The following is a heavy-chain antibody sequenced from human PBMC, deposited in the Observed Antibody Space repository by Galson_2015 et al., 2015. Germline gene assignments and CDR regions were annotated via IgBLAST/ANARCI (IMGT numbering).Heavy chain of an antibody. CDR3: ARDRIAVAGTDYYYGMDV. CDR1: GFTVSSNY. J-gene: IGHJ6*02. Sequence: SLRLSCAASGFTVSSNYMSWVRQAPGKGLEWVSVIYSGGSTYYADSVKGRFTISRDNSKNTLYLQMNSLRAEDTAVYYCARDRIAVAGTDYYYGMDVWGQGTTVTVSS. CDR2: IYSGGST. V-gene: IGHV3-53*01. D-gene: IGHD6-19*01.